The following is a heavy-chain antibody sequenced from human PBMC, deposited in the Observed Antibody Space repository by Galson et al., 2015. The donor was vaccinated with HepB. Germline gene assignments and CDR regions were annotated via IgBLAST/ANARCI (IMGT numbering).Heavy chain of an antibody. CDR2: IIPIFGTA. V-gene: IGHV1-69*13. J-gene: IGHJ4*02. D-gene: IGHD3-16*02. Sequence: SVKVSCKASGDTFRTYAISWVRQAPGQGLEWMGGIIPIFGTANYAQKFQGRVTMTADESTNTAYMELGSLRFDDTAVYFCARDYLGELSPFMGWGQGTLVTVSS. CDR3: ARDYLGELSPFMG. CDR1: GDTFRTYA.